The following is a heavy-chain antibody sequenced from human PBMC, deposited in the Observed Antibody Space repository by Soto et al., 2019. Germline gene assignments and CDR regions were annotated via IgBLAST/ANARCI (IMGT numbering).Heavy chain of an antibody. V-gene: IGHV1-2*02. Sequence: QLHLVQSGAVVKKPGASVTVSCSASGYPVTAYYMYWVRQAPGRGLAWMGGINPATGAAKYTQTFQGRVTMARDTSTSTVFMELSGLTAEDTAVFYCARGGGVGVAGSAAFDMWGQGTLVTVSS. D-gene: IGHD3-3*01. J-gene: IGHJ3*02. CDR3: ARGGGVGVAGSAAFDM. CDR2: INPATGAA. CDR1: GYPVTAYY.